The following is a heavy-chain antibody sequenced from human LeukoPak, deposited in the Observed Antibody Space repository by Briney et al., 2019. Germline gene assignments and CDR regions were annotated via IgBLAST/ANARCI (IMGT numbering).Heavy chain of an antibody. Sequence: SETLSLTCTVSGGSISSYYWSWIRQPPGKGLEWIGYIYTSGSTNYNPSLKSRVTISVDTSKNQFSLKLSSVTAADTAVYYCARRKYSGSYSYMDVWGKGTTVTASS. CDR1: GGSISSYY. J-gene: IGHJ6*03. CDR2: IYTSGST. CDR3: ARRKYSGSYSYMDV. D-gene: IGHD1-26*01. V-gene: IGHV4-4*09.